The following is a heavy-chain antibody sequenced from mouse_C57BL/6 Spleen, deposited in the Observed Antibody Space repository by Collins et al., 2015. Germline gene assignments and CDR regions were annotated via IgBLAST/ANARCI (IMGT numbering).Heavy chain of an antibody. CDR2: IWAGGST. D-gene: IGHD2-14*01. V-gene: IGHV2-9*02. CDR3: ARGDYRYDVGSYYYAMDY. J-gene: IGHJ4*01. Sequence: TCTVSGFSLTSYGVHWVRQPPGKGLEWLGVIWAGGSTNYNSALMSRLSISKDNSKSQVFLKMNSLQTDDTAMYYCARGDYRYDVGSYYYAMDYRGQGTSVTVSS. CDR1: GFSLTSYG.